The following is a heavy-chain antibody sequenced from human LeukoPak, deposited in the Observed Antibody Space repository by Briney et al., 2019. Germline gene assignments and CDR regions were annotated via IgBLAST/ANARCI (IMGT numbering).Heavy chain of an antibody. CDR1: GFTFSSYG. CDR2: IRYDGSNK. V-gene: IGHV3-30*02. J-gene: IGHJ4*02. Sequence: PGGSLRLSCAASGFTFSSYGMHWVRQAPGKGLEWVAFIRYDGSNKYYADSVKGRFTISRDNSKNTLYLQMNSLRAEDTAVYYCARDQTSRVTIFGVVTGYFDYWGQGTLVTVSS. D-gene: IGHD3-3*01. CDR3: ARDQTSRVTIFGVVTGYFDY.